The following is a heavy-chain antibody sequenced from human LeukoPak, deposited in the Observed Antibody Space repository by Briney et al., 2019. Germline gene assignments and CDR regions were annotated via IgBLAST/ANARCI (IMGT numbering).Heavy chain of an antibody. CDR1: GFTFSTYW. Sequence: GGSLRLSCAASGFTFSTYWMTWVRQAPGKGLEWVASISSDGSGKYYMDSVKGRFTISRDNAKNSLFLQMNSLRAEDAAVHYCGRVRPGDADYWGQGTLVTVSS. V-gene: IGHV3-7*01. D-gene: IGHD1-26*01. CDR3: GRVRPGDADY. J-gene: IGHJ4*02. CDR2: ISSDGSGK.